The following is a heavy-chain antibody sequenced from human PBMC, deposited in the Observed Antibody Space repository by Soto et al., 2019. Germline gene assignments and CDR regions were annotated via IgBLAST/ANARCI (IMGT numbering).Heavy chain of an antibody. V-gene: IGHV4-39*01. J-gene: IGHJ4*02. D-gene: IGHD3-22*01. CDR1: GGSISSSSYY. Sequence: TSETLSLTCTVSGGSISSSSYYWGWIRQPPGKGLEWIGSIYYSGSTYYNPSLKSRVTISVDTSKNQFSLKLSSVTAADTAVYYCARHDDSSGYFDYWGQGTLVTVSS. CDR2: IYYSGST. CDR3: ARHDDSSGYFDY.